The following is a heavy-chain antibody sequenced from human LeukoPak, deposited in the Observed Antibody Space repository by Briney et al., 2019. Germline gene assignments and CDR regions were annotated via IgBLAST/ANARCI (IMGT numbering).Heavy chain of an antibody. CDR2: ISGSGVNT. V-gene: IGHV3-23*01. J-gene: IGHJ5*02. D-gene: IGHD2-2*01. CDR3: AKDANIVVVPTADLDP. CDR1: GFTFSNYG. Sequence: TGGSLRLSCAASGFTFSNYGMSWVRQAPGKGLEWVSTISGSGVNTFYADSVKGRFTISRDISKNTLYLQVNSLRAEDTAVYYCAKDANIVVVPTADLDPWGQGTLVTVSS.